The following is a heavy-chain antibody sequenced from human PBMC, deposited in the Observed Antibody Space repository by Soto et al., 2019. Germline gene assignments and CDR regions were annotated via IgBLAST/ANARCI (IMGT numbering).Heavy chain of an antibody. CDR3: VRERGLSSFYGMDV. CDR2: ISSSSTYI. V-gene: IGHV3-21*01. CDR1: GFTFSTYS. J-gene: IGHJ6*02. Sequence: EMQLVESGGGLVKPGGSLRLSCAASGFTFSTYSMNWVRQAPGKGLEWVAAISSSSTYIYYADSVKGRFTISRDNARDSLYLQMNSLRDEDTAVYYCVRERGLSSFYGMDVWGQGTTVTVSS. D-gene: IGHD2-21*02.